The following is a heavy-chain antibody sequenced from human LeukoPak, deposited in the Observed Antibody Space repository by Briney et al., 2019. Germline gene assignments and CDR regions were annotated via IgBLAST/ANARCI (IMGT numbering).Heavy chain of an antibody. V-gene: IGHV1-24*01. Sequence: ASVKVSCKVSGYTLTELSMHWVRQAPGKGLEWMGGFDPEDGETIYAQKLQGRVTMTTDTSTSTAYMELRSLRSDDTAVYYCARGGGYPAAGSDYWGQGTLVTVSS. CDR2: FDPEDGET. D-gene: IGHD6-13*01. CDR3: ARGGGYPAAGSDY. J-gene: IGHJ4*02. CDR1: GYTLTELS.